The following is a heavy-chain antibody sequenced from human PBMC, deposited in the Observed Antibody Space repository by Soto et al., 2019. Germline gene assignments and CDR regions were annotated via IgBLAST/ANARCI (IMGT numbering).Heavy chain of an antibody. D-gene: IGHD4-17*01. CDR1: GFTFSIYA. CDR3: LKDFSTDGIDY. CDR2: IVGGDTT. J-gene: IGHJ4*02. V-gene: IGHV3-23*01. Sequence: PGGSLRLSCAASGFTFSIYAMSWVRQAPGKGLQWVSSIVGGDTTYYADSVKGRFTISRDNSKNTLYMQMNSLRAEDTAVYYCLKDFSTDGIDYWGQGTLVTVSS.